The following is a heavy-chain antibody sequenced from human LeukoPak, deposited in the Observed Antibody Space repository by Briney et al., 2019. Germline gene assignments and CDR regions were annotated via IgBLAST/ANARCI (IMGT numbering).Heavy chain of an antibody. CDR3: ARAFVGGDY. D-gene: IGHD2-15*01. J-gene: IGHJ4*02. V-gene: IGHV3-48*02. Sequence: PGGSLRLSCVASGFTFRTYSMNWVRQAPGKGLEWVSYISDTSYTIYYADSVKGRFTISRDNAKNSLYLQMNRLRDEDTAVYYCARAFVGGDYWGQGTLVTVSS. CDR2: ISDTSYTI. CDR1: GFTFRTYS.